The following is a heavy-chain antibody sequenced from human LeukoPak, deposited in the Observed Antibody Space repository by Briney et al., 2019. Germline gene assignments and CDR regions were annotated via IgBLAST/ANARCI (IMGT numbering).Heavy chain of an antibody. CDR2: ISSSSSYI. V-gene: IGHV3-21*01. CDR1: GFTFSSYS. D-gene: IGHD1-26*01. Sequence: PGGSLRLSCAASGFTFSSYSMNWVRQAPGKGLEWVSSISSSSSYIYYADSVKGRFTISRDNAKNSLYLQMNSLRAEDTAVYYCARGGSPAGPYYYMDVWGKGTTVTVSS. J-gene: IGHJ6*03. CDR3: ARGGSPAGPYYYMDV.